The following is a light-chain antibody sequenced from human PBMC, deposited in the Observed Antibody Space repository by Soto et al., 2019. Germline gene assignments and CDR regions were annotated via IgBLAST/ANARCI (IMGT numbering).Light chain of an antibody. J-gene: IGKJ1*01. CDR3: QQCYMGWT. CDR2: DAS. Sequence: IQMSKSPASVSASVGDRVTITCRASQDITRWLAWYQQKPGTAPKLLIYDASTLESGVPSRFSGTGAGTEFTFSITSLQPEDFGTYYCQQCYMGWTFGQGTKVDNK. V-gene: IGKV1-12*01. CDR1: QDITRW.